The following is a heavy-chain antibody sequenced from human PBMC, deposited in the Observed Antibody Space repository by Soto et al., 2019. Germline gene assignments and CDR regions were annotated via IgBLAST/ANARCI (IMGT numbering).Heavy chain of an antibody. CDR2: ISGSGGST. Sequence: SLRLSCAASGFTFSSYAMSLVRQAPGKGLEWVSAISGSGGSTYYADSVKGRFTISRDNSKNTLYLQMNSLRAEDTAVYYCAKLERYDFWSGHIGPFDYWGQGTLVTVSS. J-gene: IGHJ4*02. V-gene: IGHV3-23*01. CDR1: GFTFSSYA. D-gene: IGHD3-3*01. CDR3: AKLERYDFWSGHIGPFDY.